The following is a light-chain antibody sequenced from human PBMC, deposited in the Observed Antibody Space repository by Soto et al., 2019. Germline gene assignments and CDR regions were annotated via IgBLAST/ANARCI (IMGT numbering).Light chain of an antibody. J-gene: IGKJ1*01. CDR2: DAS. CDR3: QQRSNLPRT. CDR1: QSVSSSY. Sequence: EIVMTQSPATLSLSPGERATLSCRASQSVSSSYLAWYQQKPGQAPRLLFYDASTRATGIPARFSGSGSGTDFTLTISSLEPEDFAVYFCQQRSNLPRTFGQGTKVEIK. V-gene: IGKV3D-20*02.